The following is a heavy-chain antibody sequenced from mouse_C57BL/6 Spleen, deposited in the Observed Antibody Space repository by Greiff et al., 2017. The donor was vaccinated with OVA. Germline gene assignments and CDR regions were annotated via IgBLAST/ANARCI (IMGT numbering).Heavy chain of an antibody. CDR2: IYPGSGNT. J-gene: IGHJ2*01. D-gene: IGHD4-1*01. CDR3: AKGALTFDY. V-gene: IGHV1-76*01. Sequence: VQLQQSGAELVRPGASVTLSCKASGYTFPDYYINWVKQRPGQGLAWIARIYPGSGNTYYNEKFKGKATLTAEKSSSTAYMQLSSLTSEDSAVYCCAKGALTFDYWGQGTTLTVSS. CDR1: GYTFPDYY.